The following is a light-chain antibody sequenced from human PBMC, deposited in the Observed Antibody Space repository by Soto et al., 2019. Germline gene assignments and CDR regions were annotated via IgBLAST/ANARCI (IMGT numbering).Light chain of an antibody. Sequence: EIVLTQSPATLSLSPGESATLSCRASQSISTYLAWYQQKPGQAPRLVIYDASKRITGIPARFSGSGSGTDFTLTISSLEPEDFAVYYCQQRFNWPRTFGQGTKVEIK. V-gene: IGKV3-11*01. CDR1: QSISTY. CDR2: DAS. CDR3: QQRFNWPRT. J-gene: IGKJ1*01.